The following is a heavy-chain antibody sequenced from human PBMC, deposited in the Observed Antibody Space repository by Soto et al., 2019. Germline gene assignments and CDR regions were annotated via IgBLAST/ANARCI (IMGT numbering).Heavy chain of an antibody. J-gene: IGHJ4*02. D-gene: IGHD1-1*01. Sequence: GGSLRLSCAASGFTFSNYHMSWIRQAPGKGLEWVSYISSPNTYTNYADSVKGRFTISRDDGRNSLYLQLNSLRAEDTAVYYCARRAGTKLDYWGQGTLVTVSS. CDR3: ARRAGTKLDY. CDR2: ISSPNTYT. CDR1: GFTFSNYH. V-gene: IGHV3-11*06.